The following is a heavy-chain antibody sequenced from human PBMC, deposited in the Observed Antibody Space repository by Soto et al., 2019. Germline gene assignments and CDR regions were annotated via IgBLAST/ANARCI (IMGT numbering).Heavy chain of an antibody. CDR3: ARPKLAVDGQSPIGNWFDP. V-gene: IGHV3-30-3*01. Sequence: QAQLVESGGGVVQPGRSLRVSCAASGFTFNRYAMHWVRQAPGKGLEWVAVISYDGSDKYYTDSVKGRFTISRDNSKNTIYLQMNSLRADDTAVYYWARPKLAVDGQSPIGNWFDPWGQGTLVTVSS. J-gene: IGHJ5*02. CDR2: ISYDGSDK. CDR1: GFTFNRYA. D-gene: IGHD6-13*01.